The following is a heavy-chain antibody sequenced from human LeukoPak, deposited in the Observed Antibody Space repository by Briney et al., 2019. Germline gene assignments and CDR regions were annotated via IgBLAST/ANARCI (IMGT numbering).Heavy chain of an antibody. Sequence: VASVKVSCKASGYTFTGYYMHWVRQAPGQGLEWMGRIIPILGIANYAQKFLGRVTITADESTSTAYMELSSLRSEDTAVYYCATGLTIFGVVIIFGGPDYWGQGTLVTVSS. CDR3: ATGLTIFGVVIIFGGPDY. CDR1: GYTFTGYY. CDR2: IIPILGIA. D-gene: IGHD3-3*01. J-gene: IGHJ4*02. V-gene: IGHV1-69*04.